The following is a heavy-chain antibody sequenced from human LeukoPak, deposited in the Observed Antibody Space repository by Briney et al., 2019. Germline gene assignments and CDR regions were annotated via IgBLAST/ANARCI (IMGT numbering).Heavy chain of an antibody. Sequence: GWALRLSCAACGFTASNNYMSWVREAPGRGLGWVSFINSGWNTHYADSVKGRFTMSRDNSKNTPYIQLNRLRGEDTAVYYCARDPSTPTAFDYWGQGTLVTVSS. CDR1: GFTASNNY. J-gene: IGHJ4*02. V-gene: IGHV3-53*05. D-gene: IGHD6-6*01. CDR3: ARDPSTPTAFDY. CDR2: INSGWNT.